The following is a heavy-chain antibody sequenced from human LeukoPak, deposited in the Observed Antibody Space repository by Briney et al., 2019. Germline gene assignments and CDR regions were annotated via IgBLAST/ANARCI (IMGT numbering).Heavy chain of an antibody. D-gene: IGHD3-22*01. CDR1: GGSISSSSYY. J-gene: IGHJ4*02. CDR3: ARRNYDSSGYASFDY. CDR2: IYYSGST. V-gene: IGHV4-39*01. Sequence: SETLSLTCTVSGGSISSSSYYWGWVRQPPGRGLEWIGSIYYSGSTYYNPSRKSRVTISVDTSKHQFSLKLSSVPAADTAVYYCARRNYDSSGYASFDYWGQGTLVTVSS.